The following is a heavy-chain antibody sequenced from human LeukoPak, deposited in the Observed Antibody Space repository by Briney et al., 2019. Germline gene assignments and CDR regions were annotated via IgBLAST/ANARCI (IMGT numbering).Heavy chain of an antibody. Sequence: SETLSLTCAVYGGSFSGYYWSWIRQPPGKGLEWIGEINHSGSTNYNPSLKSRVTISVDRSKNQFSLKLNSVTAADTAVYYCARDSSGLISEYYFDYWGQGTLVTVSS. CDR2: INHSGST. CDR1: GGSFSGYY. J-gene: IGHJ4*02. V-gene: IGHV4-34*01. CDR3: ARDSSGLISEYYFDY. D-gene: IGHD3-22*01.